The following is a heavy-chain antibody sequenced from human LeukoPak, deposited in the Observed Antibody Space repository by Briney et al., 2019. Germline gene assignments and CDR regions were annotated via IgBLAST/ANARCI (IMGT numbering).Heavy chain of an antibody. CDR1: GGSFSGYY. CDR2: INHSGST. J-gene: IGHJ4*02. Sequence: SETLSLTCAVYGGSFSGYYWSWIRRPPGKGLEWIGEINHSGSTNYNPSLKSRVTISVDTSKNQFSLKLSSVTAADTAVYYCASAGYSSSSSDYWGQGTLVTVSS. CDR3: ASAGYSSSSSDY. D-gene: IGHD6-6*01. V-gene: IGHV4-34*01.